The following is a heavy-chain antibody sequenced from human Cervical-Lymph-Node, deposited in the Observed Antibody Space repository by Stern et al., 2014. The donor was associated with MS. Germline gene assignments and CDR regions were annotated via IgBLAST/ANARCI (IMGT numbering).Heavy chain of an antibody. V-gene: IGHV4-34*01. J-gene: IGHJ4*02. CDR2: INQGGST. D-gene: IGHD7-27*01. CDR1: GGSFSGYY. Sequence: QVQLQQWGAGLLKPSETLSLTCAVYGGSFSGYYWSWIRQPSGKGLEWIGEINQGGSTKYNPSLKRRVTISVDTSKNQFSLKLSSVTAADAAVYYCARGYLGLPAXXXXWGQGTLVTVST. CDR3: ARGYLGLPAXXXX.